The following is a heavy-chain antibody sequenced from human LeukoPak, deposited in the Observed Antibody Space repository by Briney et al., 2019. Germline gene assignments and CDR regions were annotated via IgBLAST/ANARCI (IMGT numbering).Heavy chain of an antibody. J-gene: IGHJ4*02. CDR2: ISGSGGST. CDR3: AKDGAQYSYGQGDLDY. Sequence: ESGGSLRLSCAASGFTFSSYAMSWVRQAPGKGLEWVSAISGSGGSTYYADSVKGRFTISRDNSKNTLYLQMNSLRAEDTAVYYCAKDGAQYSYGQGDLDYWGQGTLVTVSS. CDR1: GFTFSSYA. D-gene: IGHD5-18*01. V-gene: IGHV3-23*01.